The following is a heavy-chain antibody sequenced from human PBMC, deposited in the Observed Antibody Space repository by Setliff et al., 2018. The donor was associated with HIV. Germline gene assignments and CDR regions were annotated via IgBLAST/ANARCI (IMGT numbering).Heavy chain of an antibody. Sequence: PSETLSLTCAVYGGSFSGYHWNWIRQPPGKGLEWIGEINHSGRTNYNLSLKSRVTISVDTSKNQFSLKLRSVTAADTAMYYCARVSITYWYSIPTFYYYYMDVWGKGTKVTVSS. V-gene: IGHV4-34*01. D-gene: IGHD2-15*01. J-gene: IGHJ6*03. CDR2: INHSGRT. CDR3: ARVSITYWYSIPTFYYYYMDV. CDR1: GGSFSGYH.